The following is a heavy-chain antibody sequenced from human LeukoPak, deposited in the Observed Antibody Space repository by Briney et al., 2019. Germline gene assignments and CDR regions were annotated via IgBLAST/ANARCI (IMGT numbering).Heavy chain of an antibody. CDR1: GGSFSSYW. CDR3: ARDDYGDYGYYGMDV. J-gene: IGHJ6*02. CDR2: INSDGSST. V-gene: IGHV3-74*01. Sequence: PSETLSLTCAVYGGSFSSYWMHWVRQAPGKGLVWVSRINSDGSSTSYADSVKGRFTISRDNAKNTLYLQMNSLKAEDTAVYYCARDDYGDYGYYGMDVWGQGPTVPVSS. D-gene: IGHD4-17*01.